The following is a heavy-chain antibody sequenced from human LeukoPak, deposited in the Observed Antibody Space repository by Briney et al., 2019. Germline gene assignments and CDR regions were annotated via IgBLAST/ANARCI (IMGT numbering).Heavy chain of an antibody. J-gene: IGHJ4*02. CDR2: IDTGTSTI. D-gene: IGHD3-9*01. Sequence: GGSLRLSRAASGFTFSTYSMNWVRQAPGKGLGWVSYIDTGTSTIYYADSVKGRFTISKDNAKNSLYLQMNSLRTEDTAVYYCAREGEYVLRYFDRFDYWGQGTLVTVSS. V-gene: IGHV3-48*01. CDR1: GFTFSTYS. CDR3: AREGEYVLRYFDRFDY.